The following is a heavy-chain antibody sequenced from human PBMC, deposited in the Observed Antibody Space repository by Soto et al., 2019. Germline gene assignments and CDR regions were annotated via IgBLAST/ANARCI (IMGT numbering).Heavy chain of an antibody. V-gene: IGHV3-48*02. Sequence: LRLSCAASGLSFRFYSMNWVRQAPGKGLEWVSHISTSGGTIYYADSVKGRFTISRDDVNNSLYLQMNSLRDEDTAVYYCAREPTTYSNGYFDYWGQGTLVTVSS. J-gene: IGHJ4*02. CDR3: AREPTTYSNGYFDY. D-gene: IGHD5-18*01. CDR2: ISTSGGTI. CDR1: GLSFRFYS.